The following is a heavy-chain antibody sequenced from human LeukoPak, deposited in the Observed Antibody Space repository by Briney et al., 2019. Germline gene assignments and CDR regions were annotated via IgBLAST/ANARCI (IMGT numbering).Heavy chain of an antibody. D-gene: IGHD3/OR15-3a*01. V-gene: IGHV3-23*01. J-gene: IGHJ5*02. CDR2: ISGSGGST. CDR1: GFTFSGYT. Sequence: GGSLRLSCAASGFTFSGYTMSWVRQAPGKGLEWVSAISGSGGSTSSADSVKGRFTISRDNSKNTLYLQMNSLRAEDTAVYYCARTGYANNWFDPWGQGTLVTVSS. CDR3: ARTGYANNWFDP.